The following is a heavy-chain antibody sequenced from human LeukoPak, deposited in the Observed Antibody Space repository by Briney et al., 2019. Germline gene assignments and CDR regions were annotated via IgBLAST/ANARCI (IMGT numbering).Heavy chain of an antibody. J-gene: IGHJ3*02. CDR2: IIPIFGTA. D-gene: IGHD2-15*01. CDR3: ASFMSIDVVVVAGGPGRIMDI. CDR1: GGTFSSYA. Sequence: GSSVKVSCKASGGTFSSYAISWVRQAPGQGLEWMARIIPIFGTANYAQKFQGRVTITTDESTSTAYMELSSLRSEDTAVYYCASFMSIDVVVVAGGPGRIMDIWGQGTMVTVSS. V-gene: IGHV1-69*05.